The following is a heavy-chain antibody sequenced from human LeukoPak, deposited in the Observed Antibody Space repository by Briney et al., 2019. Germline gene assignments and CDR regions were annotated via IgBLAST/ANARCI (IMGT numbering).Heavy chain of an antibody. J-gene: IGHJ6*03. CDR1: GGSISSYY. CDR2: IYYSGST. V-gene: IGHV4-59*08. Sequence: SETLSLTCTVSGGSISSYYWSWIRQPPGKGLEWIGYIYYSGSTNYNPSLKSRVTISVDTSKNQFSLKLSSVTAADTAVYYCARHSYGDYSRYYYYMDVWGKGTTVTVSS. D-gene: IGHD4-17*01. CDR3: ARHSYGDYSRYYYYMDV.